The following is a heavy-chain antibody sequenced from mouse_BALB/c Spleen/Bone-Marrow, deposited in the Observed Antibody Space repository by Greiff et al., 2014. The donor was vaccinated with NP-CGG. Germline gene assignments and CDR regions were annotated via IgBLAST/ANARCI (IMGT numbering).Heavy chain of an antibody. V-gene: IGHV2-6-4*01. D-gene: IGHD2-1*01. J-gene: IGHJ2*01. CDR2: IWGGGST. Sequence: VKLMESGPGLVAPSQNLSITCTVSGFSLSRYSVHWVRQPPGKGLEWLGMIWGGGSTDYNSALKSGLSISKDNSKSQVFLKMNSLQTDDTAMYYCARLDGNYGYYFDYWGQGTTLTVSS. CDR3: ARLDGNYGYYFDY. CDR1: GFSLSRYS.